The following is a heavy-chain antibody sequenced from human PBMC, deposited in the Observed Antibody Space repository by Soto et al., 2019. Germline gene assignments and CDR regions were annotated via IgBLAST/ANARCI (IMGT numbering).Heavy chain of an antibody. Sequence: ASVKVSCKASGYTFTSYAMHWVRQAPGQRLEWMGWINAGNGNTKYSQKFQARVTITRDTSASTAYMELSSLRSEDTAVYYCARDSGLDFDWFGAFDIWGQGTMVTVSS. CDR1: GYTFTSYA. CDR2: INAGNGNT. CDR3: ARDSGLDFDWFGAFDI. D-gene: IGHD3-9*01. V-gene: IGHV1-3*01. J-gene: IGHJ3*02.